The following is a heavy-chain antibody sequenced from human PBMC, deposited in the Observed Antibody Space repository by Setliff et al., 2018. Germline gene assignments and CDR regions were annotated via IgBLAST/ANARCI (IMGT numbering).Heavy chain of an antibody. CDR2: INAGNGNT. CDR1: GYTFTSYA. D-gene: IGHD1-26*01. Sequence: GASVKVSCKASGYTFTSYAMHWVRQAPGQRLEWMGWINAGNGNTKYSQKFQGRVTITRXXXASTAYMXXXXXXXXXXXXXXCARKRLGWELLYAFDIWGQGTMVTVSS. V-gene: IGHV1-3*01. CDR3: ARKRLGWELLYAFDI. J-gene: IGHJ3*02.